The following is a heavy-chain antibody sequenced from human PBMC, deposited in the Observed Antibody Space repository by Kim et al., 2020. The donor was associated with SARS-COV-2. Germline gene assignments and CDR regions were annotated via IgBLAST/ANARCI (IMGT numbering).Heavy chain of an antibody. D-gene: IGHD3-22*01. CDR1: GFTFNNYA. CDR3: AKSGGGIFCDSTLCPFDN. CDR2: TSASGRRT. J-gene: IGHJ4*02. V-gene: IGHV3-23*01. Sequence: GGSLRLSCAASGFTFNNYAMTWVRQAPGKGLEWVSATSASGRRTFYADSVRGRCTISRDNPKNTLYLQVNDLRPEDTAVYYCAKSGGGIFCDSTLCPFDNWSQGTSVTVSS.